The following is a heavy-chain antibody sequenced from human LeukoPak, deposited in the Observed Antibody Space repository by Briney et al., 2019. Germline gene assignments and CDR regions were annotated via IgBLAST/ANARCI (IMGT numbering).Heavy chain of an antibody. CDR3: ARVSIAAAGTISGYYYYMDV. V-gene: IGHV1-2*06. CDR1: GYTFTGYY. Sequence: GASVKVSCKASGYTFTGYYMHWVRQAPGQGLEWMGRINPNSGGTNYAQKFQGRVTMTRGTSISTAYMELSRLGSDDTAVYYCARVSIAAAGTISGYYYYMDVWGKGTTVTVSS. J-gene: IGHJ6*03. CDR2: INPNSGGT. D-gene: IGHD6-13*01.